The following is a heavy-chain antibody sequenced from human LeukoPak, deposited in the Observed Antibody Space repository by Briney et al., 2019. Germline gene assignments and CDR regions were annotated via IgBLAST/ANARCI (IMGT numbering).Heavy chain of an antibody. Sequence: SETLSLTCSVSGGSISSHYWSWIRQPPGKGLEWIGYIYYTGSTNYNPSLRSRVTISVDTSKNQFSLKLISVTAADTAVYYCATYSSSLGCFDPWGQGTLVTVSS. V-gene: IGHV4-59*08. CDR3: ATYSSSLGCFDP. CDR2: IYYTGST. J-gene: IGHJ5*02. D-gene: IGHD6-13*01. CDR1: GGSISSHY.